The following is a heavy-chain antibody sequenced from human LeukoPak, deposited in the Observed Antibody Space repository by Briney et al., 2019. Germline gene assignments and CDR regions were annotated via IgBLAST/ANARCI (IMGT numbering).Heavy chain of an antibody. CDR3: ARDAGCDY. J-gene: IGHJ4*02. CDR2: ISSTNSYI. Sequence: GGSLRLSCAASGFTFTSFTMNWVRQAPGKGLEWVSSISSTNSYIYYAESVKGRFTISRDNAKNSLYLQMNSLTAEDTAVYYCARDAGCDYWGQGTLVTVSS. V-gene: IGHV3-21*01. CDR1: GFTFTSFT.